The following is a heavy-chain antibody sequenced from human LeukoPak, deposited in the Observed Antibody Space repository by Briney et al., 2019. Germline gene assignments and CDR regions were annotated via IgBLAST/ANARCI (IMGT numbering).Heavy chain of an antibody. D-gene: IGHD3-3*01. CDR2: IYHTGST. CDR3: ARDDFGVALGGV. V-gene: IGHV4-34*01. J-gene: IGHJ6*04. CDR1: GGSFRGYY. Sequence: SETPSLTCSVYGGSFRGYYWSWIRQSPEKGLEWIGQIYHTGSTNYNPSPASRVTISLDISKSQFSLKLTSVTAADTAVYYCARDDFGVALGGVWSIGTTVTVSS.